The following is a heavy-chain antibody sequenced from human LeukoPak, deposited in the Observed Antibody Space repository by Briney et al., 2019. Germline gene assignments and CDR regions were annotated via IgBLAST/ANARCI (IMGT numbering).Heavy chain of an antibody. CDR2: IYYSGST. Sequence: SETLSLTCTVSGGSISSSSYYWSWIRQPPGKGLEWIGGIYYSGSTYYNPSLKSRVTISVDTSKNQFSLKLSSVTAADTAVYYCARKNVGAVSPFDYWGQGTLVTVSS. V-gene: IGHV4-39*01. CDR3: ARKNVGAVSPFDY. D-gene: IGHD1-26*01. CDR1: GGSISSSSYY. J-gene: IGHJ4*02.